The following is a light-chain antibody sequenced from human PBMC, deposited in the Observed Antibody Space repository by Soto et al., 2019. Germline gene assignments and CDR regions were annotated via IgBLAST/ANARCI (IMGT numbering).Light chain of an antibody. CDR2: DAS. CDR3: QHYSFSLPIT. Sequence: EIVLTQSPGTLSLSPGERATLSCRASQTTNSGYLAWYQQKPGQAPRLLMYDASRRATGIPDRFSGSGSGTDFTLTISRLEPEDFAVYYCQHYSFSLPITFGQGTRLEIK. CDR1: QTTNSGY. J-gene: IGKJ5*01. V-gene: IGKV3-20*01.